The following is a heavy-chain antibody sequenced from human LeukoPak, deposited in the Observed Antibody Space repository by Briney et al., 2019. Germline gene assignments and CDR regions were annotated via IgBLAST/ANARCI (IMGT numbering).Heavy chain of an antibody. Sequence: ASVKVSCKASGYTLTSYGISWVRQAPGQGLEWMGWLSSYNGNTNYAQKFQGRVTMTTDTSTSTAYMDLRSLRSDDTAVYYCARAPRITILGVVTRYYYYMDVWGKGTTVTVSS. V-gene: IGHV1-18*01. CDR3: ARAPRITILGVVTRYYYYMDV. J-gene: IGHJ6*03. CDR2: LSSYNGNT. CDR1: GYTLTSYG. D-gene: IGHD3-3*01.